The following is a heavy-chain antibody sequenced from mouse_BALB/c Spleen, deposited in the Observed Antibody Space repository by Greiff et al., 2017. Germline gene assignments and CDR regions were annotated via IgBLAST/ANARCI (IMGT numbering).Heavy chain of an antibody. CDR2: IYPGNSDT. J-gene: IGHJ4*01. CDR3: TTGYAMDY. Sequence: VQLQQPGSELARPGASVKMSCKASGYTFTSYWMHWVKQRPGQGLEWIGAIYPGNSDTSYNQKFKGKAKLTAVTSTSTAYMELSSLTNEDSAVYYCTTGYAMDYWGQGTSVTVSS. D-gene: IGHD1-1*01. V-gene: IGHV1-5*01. CDR1: GYTFTSYW.